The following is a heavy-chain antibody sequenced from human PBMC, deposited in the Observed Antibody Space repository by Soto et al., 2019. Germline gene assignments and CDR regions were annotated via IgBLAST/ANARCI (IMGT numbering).Heavy chain of an antibody. J-gene: IGHJ4*02. CDR3: ARGPPSSIAAAGTFDY. V-gene: IGHV1-69*13. CDR2: IIPIFGTA. D-gene: IGHD6-13*01. Sequence: ASVKVSCKASGGTFSTYAISWVRQAPGQGLEWMGGIIPIFGTANYAQKFQGRVTITADESTSTAYVELSSLRSEDTAVYYCARGPPSSIAAAGTFDYWGQGTLVTVSS. CDR1: GGTFSTYA.